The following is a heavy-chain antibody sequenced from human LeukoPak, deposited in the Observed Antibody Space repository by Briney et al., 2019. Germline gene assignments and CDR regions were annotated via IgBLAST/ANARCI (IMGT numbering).Heavy chain of an antibody. V-gene: IGHV3-33*01. D-gene: IGHD2-2*01. CDR1: GLTFSNYG. J-gene: IGHJ4*02. Sequence: GGSLRLSCAASGLTFSNYGMHWVRHAPGKGLEWVAVIWYDGNNKYYADSVKGRFTISRDNSKNTLYLQMNSLRAEDTAVYYCARDRWSSTSYSDYWGQGTLVTVSS. CDR2: IWYDGNNK. CDR3: ARDRWSSTSYSDY.